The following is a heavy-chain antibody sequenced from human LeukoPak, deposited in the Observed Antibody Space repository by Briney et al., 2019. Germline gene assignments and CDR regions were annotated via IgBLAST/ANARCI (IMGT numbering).Heavy chain of an antibody. CDR3: AREACSSTSCQIFHYYYYYYGMDV. D-gene: IGHD2-2*01. CDR2: IYYSGST. V-gene: IGHV4-61*01. Sequence: PSETLSLTCTVSGGSVSSGSYYWSWIRQPPGKGLEWIGYIYYSGSTNYNPSLKSRVTISVDTSKNQFSLKLSSVTAADTAVYYCAREACSSTSCQIFHYYYYYYGMDVWGQGTTVTVSS. CDR1: GGSVSSGSYY. J-gene: IGHJ6*02.